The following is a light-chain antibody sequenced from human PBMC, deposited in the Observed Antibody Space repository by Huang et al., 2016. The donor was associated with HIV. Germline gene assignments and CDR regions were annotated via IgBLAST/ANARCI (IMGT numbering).Light chain of an antibody. CDR1: HDITKY. V-gene: IGKV1-33*01. CDR2: EAS. Sequence: DIQMTQSPPSLSASVRDRVTITCQASHDITKYVNWYQQKPGKAPELLISEASKWETGVPSRFSGSGSGTHFTFTISSLQPEDVATYYCHQYDDLPFTFGPGTKVDIK. J-gene: IGKJ3*01. CDR3: HQYDDLPFT.